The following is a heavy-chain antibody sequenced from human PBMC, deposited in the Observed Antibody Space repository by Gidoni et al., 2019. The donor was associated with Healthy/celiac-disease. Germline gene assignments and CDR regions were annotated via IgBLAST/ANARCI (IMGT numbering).Heavy chain of an antibody. V-gene: IGHV3-23*01. Sequence: EVQLFESGGGLVQPGGSLRLSCSASGFTFSSYPMSWVRQGPGKGLEWVSAISGSGGSTYYADSVKGRFTISRDNSKNTLYLQMNSLRAEDTAVYYCETGATTANDAFDIWGQGTMVTVSS. CDR2: ISGSGGST. CDR1: GFTFSSYP. J-gene: IGHJ3*02. D-gene: IGHD1-26*01. CDR3: ETGATTANDAFDI.